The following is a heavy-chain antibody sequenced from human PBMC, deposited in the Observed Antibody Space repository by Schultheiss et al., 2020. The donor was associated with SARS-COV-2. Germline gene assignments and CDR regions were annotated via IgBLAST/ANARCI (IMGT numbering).Heavy chain of an antibody. D-gene: IGHD6-19*01. CDR1: GFTFNDYA. J-gene: IGHJ3*02. CDR3: AGGGRGWVKDAFDI. V-gene: IGHV3-53*01. CDR2: IYSGGST. Sequence: GGSLRLSCIVSGFTFNDYAMTWVRQAPGKGLEWVSVIYSGGSTYYADSVKGRFTISRDNSKNTLYLQMNSLRAEDTAVYYCAGGGRGWVKDAFDIWGQGTMVTVSS.